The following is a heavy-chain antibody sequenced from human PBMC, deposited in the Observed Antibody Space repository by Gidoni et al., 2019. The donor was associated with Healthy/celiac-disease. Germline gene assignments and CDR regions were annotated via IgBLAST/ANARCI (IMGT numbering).Heavy chain of an antibody. J-gene: IGHJ6*02. CDR2: INPSGGST. CDR1: GDTFTSYY. Sequence: QVQLVQSGAEVKKPGASVKVSCKASGDTFTSYYMHWVRQDPGQGLEWMGIINPSGGSTSYAQKFQGRVTMTRDTSTSTVYMELSSLRSEDTAVYYCARDRKGFGEDGHYYYYYGMDVWGQGTTVTVSS. CDR3: ARDRKGFGEDGHYYYYYGMDV. V-gene: IGHV1-46*01. D-gene: IGHD3-10*01.